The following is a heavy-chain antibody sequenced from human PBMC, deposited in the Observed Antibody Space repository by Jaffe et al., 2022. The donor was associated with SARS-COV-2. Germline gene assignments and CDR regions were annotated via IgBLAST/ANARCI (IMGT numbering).Heavy chain of an antibody. CDR3: ARRRGGRLDY. Sequence: QLQLQESGPGLVKPSETLSLTCTVSGGSIYTSSYYWGWVRQAPGRGLEWIGNIYYDGSTDYSRSLESRLTMSVDTSKNQFSLTLSSVTAEDTAVYYCARRRGGRLDYWGQGALVTVPS. V-gene: IGHV4-39*01. CDR2: IYYDGST. CDR1: GGSIYTSSYY. D-gene: IGHD2-15*01. J-gene: IGHJ4*02.